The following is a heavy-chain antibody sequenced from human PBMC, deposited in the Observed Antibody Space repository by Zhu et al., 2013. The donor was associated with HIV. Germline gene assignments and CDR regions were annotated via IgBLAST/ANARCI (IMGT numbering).Heavy chain of an antibody. CDR3: ATGWVGYCSGDTCQPLKFGMDV. V-gene: IGHV1-69*12. Sequence: QVQLVQSGPEVQKPGSSVKVSCKASGVALTNNAINWVRQAPGQGLEWMGGIIPIFGSANYAQKFQDRVTISADESTSTAYMELSSLRPEDTAMYYCATGWVGYCSGDTCQPLKFGMDVWGQGTTVTVSS. J-gene: IGHJ6*02. CDR1: GVALTNNA. D-gene: IGHD2-15*01. CDR2: IIPIFGSA.